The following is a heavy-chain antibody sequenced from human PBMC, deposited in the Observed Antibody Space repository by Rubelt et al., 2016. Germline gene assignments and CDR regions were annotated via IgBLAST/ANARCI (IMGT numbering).Heavy chain of an antibody. D-gene: IGHD6-13*01. CDR2: IYPGDSDT. CDR3: ARHDVGIAAASTYYYYGMDV. J-gene: IGHJ6*02. CDR1: SFTSYW. V-gene: IGHV5-51*01. Sequence: SFTSYWIGWVRQMPGKGLEWMGIIYPGDSDTRYSPSFQGQVTISADKSISTAYLQWSSLKASDTAMYYCARHDVGIAAASTYYYYGMDVWGQGTTVTVSS.